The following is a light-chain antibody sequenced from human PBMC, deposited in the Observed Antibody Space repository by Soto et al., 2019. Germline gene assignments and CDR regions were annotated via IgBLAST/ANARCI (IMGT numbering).Light chain of an antibody. J-gene: IGKJ1*01. V-gene: IGKV3-11*01. CDR2: DTS. CDR1: QSVGSY. CDR3: QQRSDWPPT. Sequence: EIVLTHSPATLSLSPGERATLSCRASQSVGSYLAWFQQTPGQAPRLLIYDTSNRATGIPARFSGSGSGTDFTLTISSLETEDFAVYYCQQRSDWPPTFGQGTKVDIK.